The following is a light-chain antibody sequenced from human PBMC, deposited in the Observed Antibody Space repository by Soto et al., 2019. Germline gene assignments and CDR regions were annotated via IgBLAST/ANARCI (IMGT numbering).Light chain of an antibody. CDR2: GAS. CDR3: QQYGSSPLT. J-gene: IGKJ4*01. Sequence: EIVLTQSPGTLSLSPGERATLSCRASQSVSSSYLAWYQQKPGQAPRLLIYGASSRATGIPDRVSGSGSGTDFTLTISRLEREDFAVYYCQQYGSSPLTFGGGTKVEIK. V-gene: IGKV3-20*01. CDR1: QSVSSSY.